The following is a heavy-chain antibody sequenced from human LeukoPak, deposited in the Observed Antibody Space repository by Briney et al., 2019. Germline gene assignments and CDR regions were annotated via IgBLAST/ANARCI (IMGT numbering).Heavy chain of an antibody. CDR2: IIPIFGTA. Sequence: ASVKVSCKASGGTFSSYAISWVRQAPGQGLEWMGGIIPIFGTANYAQKFQGRVTITTDESTRTAYMELSSLRSEDTAVYYCASFEWELRQQENDAFDIWGQGTMVTVSS. V-gene: IGHV1-69*05. CDR1: GGTFSSYA. J-gene: IGHJ3*02. CDR3: ASFEWELRQQENDAFDI. D-gene: IGHD1-26*01.